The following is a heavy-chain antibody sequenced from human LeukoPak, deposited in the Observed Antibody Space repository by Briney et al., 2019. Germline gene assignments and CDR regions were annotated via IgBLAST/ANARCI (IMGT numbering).Heavy chain of an antibody. CDR2: IIPIFGTA. CDR3: ARDHGSSSVNDAFDI. D-gene: IGHD6-6*01. J-gene: IGHJ3*02. Sequence: SVKVSCKASGGTFSSYAISWVRQAPGQGLEWMGGIIPIFGTANYAQKFQGRVTITADESTSTAYMELSSLRSEDTAVYYCARDHGSSSVNDAFDIWGQGTMVTVSS. V-gene: IGHV1-69*13. CDR1: GGTFSSYA.